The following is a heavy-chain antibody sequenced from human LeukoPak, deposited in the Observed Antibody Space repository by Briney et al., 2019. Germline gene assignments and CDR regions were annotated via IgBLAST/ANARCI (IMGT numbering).Heavy chain of an antibody. CDR1: GYTFRNYY. CDR2: INPIDGST. CDR3: ARAMSMMDVASGY. Sequence: ASVKVSCKASGYTFRNYYIHWVRQAPGQGLEWMGIINPIDGSTTYTQNLQGRVTMTRDMSTSTVYMELSSLRSEDTAVYYCARAMSMMDVASGYWGQGTLVTVAS. J-gene: IGHJ4*02. V-gene: IGHV1-46*01. D-gene: IGHD3-16*01.